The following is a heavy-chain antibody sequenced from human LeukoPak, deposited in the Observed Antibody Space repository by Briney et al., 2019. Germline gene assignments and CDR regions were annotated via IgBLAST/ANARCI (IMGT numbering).Heavy chain of an antibody. CDR3: ARIGDGNSYGYRVIDY. D-gene: IGHD5-18*01. J-gene: IGHJ4*02. CDR2: IYYSGST. CDR1: GGSISSSSYY. V-gene: IGHV4-39*07. Sequence: PSETLSLTCTVSGGSISSSSYYWGWIRQPPGKGLEWIGSIYYSGSTYYNPSLKSRVTISVDTSKNQFSLKLSSVTAADTAVYYCARIGDGNSYGYRVIDYWGQGTLVTVSS.